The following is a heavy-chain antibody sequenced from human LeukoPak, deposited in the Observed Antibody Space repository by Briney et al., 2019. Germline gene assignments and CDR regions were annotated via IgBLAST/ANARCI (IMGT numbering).Heavy chain of an antibody. J-gene: IGHJ4*02. V-gene: IGHV5-51*01. CDR3: ARLFGVGTMVRGVIDPYYFDY. CDR1: GYSFTSYW. D-gene: IGHD3-10*01. CDR2: IYPGDSDT. Sequence: GESLKISCKGSGYSFTSYWIGWVRQMPGKGLEWMGIIYPGDSDTRYSPSFQGQVTISADKSISTAYLQWSSLKASDTAMYYCARLFGVGTMVRGVIDPYYFDYWGQGTLVTVSS.